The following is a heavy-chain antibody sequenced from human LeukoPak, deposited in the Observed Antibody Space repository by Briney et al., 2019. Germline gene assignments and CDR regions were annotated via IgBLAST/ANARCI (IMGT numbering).Heavy chain of an antibody. CDR2: ISAYNGNT. CDR1: GYTFTSYG. Sequence: GASVKVSCKASGYTFTSYGISWVRQAPGQGLEWMGWISAYNGNTNYAQKLQGRVTMTTDTSTSTAYMELRSLRSDDTAVYYCARAPTWGLSTMGAFDIWGQGTMVTVSS. J-gene: IGHJ3*02. V-gene: IGHV1-18*01. CDR3: ARAPTWGLSTMGAFDI. D-gene: IGHD3-10*01.